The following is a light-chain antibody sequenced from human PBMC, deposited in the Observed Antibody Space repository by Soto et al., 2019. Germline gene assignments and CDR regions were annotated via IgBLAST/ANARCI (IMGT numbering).Light chain of an antibody. Sequence: QSALTQPASVSGSPGQSITISCTGTSSDVGGYKYVSWYQQHPGKAPKLMIYEVSNRPSGVSNRFSGSKSGTGASLTISGLPAEYEADYYCSSYRFLSSVVFGGGTKLTVL. CDR3: SSYRFLSSVV. J-gene: IGLJ2*01. CDR2: EVS. V-gene: IGLV2-14*01. CDR1: SSDVGGYKY.